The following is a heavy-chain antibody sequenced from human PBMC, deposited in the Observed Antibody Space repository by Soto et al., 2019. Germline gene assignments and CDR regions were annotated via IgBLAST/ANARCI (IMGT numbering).Heavy chain of an antibody. CDR2: INDRGSI. J-gene: IGHJ2*01. CDR1: GGSFSGYY. CDR3: AREGHDILTGPPWVWYFDL. D-gene: IGHD3-9*01. Sequence: QVQLQQWGAGPLRPLETLSLTCGVSGGSFSGYYWDWIRQSPGKGLEWIGEINDRGSINYNPSLKSRVRISVDTSKNHCSLNLRSVTAADTAVYYCAREGHDILTGPPWVWYFDLWGRGTLVTVSS. V-gene: IGHV4-34*01.